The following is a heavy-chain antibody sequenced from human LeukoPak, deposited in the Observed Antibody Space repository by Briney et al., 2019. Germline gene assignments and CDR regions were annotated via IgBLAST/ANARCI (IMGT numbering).Heavy chain of an antibody. D-gene: IGHD3-10*01. Sequence: SETLSLTCTVSGYSISSGYYWGWIRQPPGKGLEWIGSIYHSGSTYYNPSLKSRVTISVDTSKNQFSLKLSSVTAADTAVYYCARATYYYGSGSYYGSWFDPWGQGTLVTVSS. CDR3: ARATYYYGSGSYYGSWFDP. CDR2: IYHSGST. CDR1: GYSISSGYY. J-gene: IGHJ5*02. V-gene: IGHV4-38-2*02.